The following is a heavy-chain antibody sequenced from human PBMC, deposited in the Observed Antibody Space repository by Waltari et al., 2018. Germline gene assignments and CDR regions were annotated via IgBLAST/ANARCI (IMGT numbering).Heavy chain of an antibody. V-gene: IGHV4-61*09. CDR3: ARIPAVAGTLYFDY. J-gene: IGHJ4*02. Sequence: QVQLQESGPGLVKPSQTLSLTCTVSGGSISSGSYYWSWIRQPAGKGLEWIGYIYTSGSTNYNPSRKSRVTISVDTSKNQFSLKLSSVTAADTAVYYCARIPAVAGTLYFDYWGQGTLVTVSS. D-gene: IGHD6-19*01. CDR2: IYTSGST. CDR1: GGSISSGSYY.